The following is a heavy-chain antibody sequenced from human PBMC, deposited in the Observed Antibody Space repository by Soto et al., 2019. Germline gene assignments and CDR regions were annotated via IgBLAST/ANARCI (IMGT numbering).Heavy chain of an antibody. CDR3: ARVYYDFWSGYYSNWFDP. CDR2: IYYSGST. D-gene: IGHD3-3*01. V-gene: IGHV4-59*01. J-gene: IGHJ5*02. Sequence: KSSETLSLTCTVSGGSISSYYWSWIRQPPGKGLEWIGYIYYSGSTNYNPSLKSRVTISVDTSKNQFSLKLSSVTAADTAVYHCARVYYDFWSGYYSNWFDPWGQGTLVTV. CDR1: GGSISSYY.